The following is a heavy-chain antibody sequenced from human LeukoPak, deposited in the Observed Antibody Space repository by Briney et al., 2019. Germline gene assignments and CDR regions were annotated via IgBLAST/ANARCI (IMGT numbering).Heavy chain of an antibody. Sequence: GGSLRLSCTASGFTFGDYAMSWFRQAPGKGLEWVGFIRSKAYGGTAEYAASVKGRLTISRDDSKSVAYLQMDSLKTEDTAMFYCTRACSNSGCDFVFDVWGQGTMVTVSS. CDR1: GFTFGDYA. V-gene: IGHV3-49*03. CDR2: IRSKAYGGTA. CDR3: TRACSNSGCDFVFDV. J-gene: IGHJ3*01. D-gene: IGHD2-2*01.